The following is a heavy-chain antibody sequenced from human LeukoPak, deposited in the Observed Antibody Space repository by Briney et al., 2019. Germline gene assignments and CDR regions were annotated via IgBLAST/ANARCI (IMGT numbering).Heavy chain of an antibody. D-gene: IGHD1-26*01. J-gene: IGHJ4*02. V-gene: IGHV1-2*02. CDR1: GYSFIDYY. Sequence: ASVKVSCKASGYSFIDYYILWVRQAPGQGLEWMGWVNPTSGDTYSAQKFRGRVTMTRDTSISTAYMDLSSLRSDDTAVYYCARGRRILLGDTNARDFFDYWGQGTLVTVSS. CDR3: ARGRRILLGDTNARDFFDY. CDR2: VNPTSGDT.